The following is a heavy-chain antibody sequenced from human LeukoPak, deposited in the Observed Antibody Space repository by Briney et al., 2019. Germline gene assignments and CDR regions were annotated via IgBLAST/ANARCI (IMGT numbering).Heavy chain of an antibody. CDR1: GYTFTSYY. CDR3: ARHPHYNSSGYYYVLGDY. CDR2: INPSGGST. J-gene: IGHJ4*02. D-gene: IGHD3-22*01. V-gene: IGHV1-46*01. Sequence: ASVKVPCKASGYTFTSYYMHWVRQAPGQGLEWMGIINPSGGSTSYAQKFQGRVTMTRDTSTSTVYMELSSLRSEDTAVYYCARHPHYNSSGYYYVLGDYWGQGTLVTVSS.